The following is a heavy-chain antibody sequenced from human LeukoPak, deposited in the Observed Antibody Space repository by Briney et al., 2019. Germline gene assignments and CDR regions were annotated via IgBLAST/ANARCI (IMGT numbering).Heavy chain of an antibody. J-gene: IGHJ4*02. CDR3: ARDVSRCSNGVCYTALDN. Sequence: GGSLRLSCAASGFTFRSYAMTWVRQAPGKGLEWVSTISYSGNTTYYAVSVRGRFTISRDNSKNTLYQQMDSLSAEDTAVYFCARDVSRCSNGVCYTALDNWGQGILVTVSS. CDR1: GFTFRSYA. V-gene: IGHV3-23*01. CDR2: ISYSGNTT. D-gene: IGHD2-8*01.